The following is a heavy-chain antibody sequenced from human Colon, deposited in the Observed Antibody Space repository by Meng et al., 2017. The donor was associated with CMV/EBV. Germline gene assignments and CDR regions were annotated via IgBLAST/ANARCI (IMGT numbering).Heavy chain of an antibody. CDR3: VRGIGGPTAFDY. CDR2: ISVDTGKT. Sequence: ASVKVSCKASGYPFMSYAITWVRQAPGQGLEWMGWISVDTGKTNYAQKFQGRVTMTTDTSTSTAYMEVRSLRSDDTAVFYCVRGIGGPTAFDYWGQGTLVTVSS. J-gene: IGHJ4*02. V-gene: IGHV1-18*01. CDR1: GYPFMSYA. D-gene: IGHD3-16*01.